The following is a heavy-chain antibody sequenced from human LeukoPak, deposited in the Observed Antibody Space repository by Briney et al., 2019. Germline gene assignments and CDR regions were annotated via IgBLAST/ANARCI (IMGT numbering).Heavy chain of an antibody. J-gene: IGHJ4*02. CDR3: AREATVTAYAGGAFDY. D-gene: IGHD4-17*01. V-gene: IGHV1-46*01. Sequence: ASVKVSCKASGYTFTSYYMHWVRRAPGQGLEWMGIINPSGGSTSYAQKFQGRVTMTRDTSTSTVYMELSSLRSEDTAVYYCAREATVTAYAGGAFDYWGQGTLVTVSS. CDR1: GYTFTSYY. CDR2: INPSGGST.